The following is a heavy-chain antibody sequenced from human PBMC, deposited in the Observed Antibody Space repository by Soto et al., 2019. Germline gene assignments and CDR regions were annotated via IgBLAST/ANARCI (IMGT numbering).Heavy chain of an antibody. V-gene: IGHV4-59*01. CDR2: ISNTGST. D-gene: IGHD6-13*01. CDR1: GGSIDTYY. Sequence: SETLSLTCAVSGGSIDTYYWSWIRQPPGRELEWIGYISNTGSTKYNPSLNSRVTISLDTSKKQLSLGLSSVTAADTAVYYCAREWGSRWPFWYFDVWGRGTLVTVSS. J-gene: IGHJ2*01. CDR3: AREWGSRWPFWYFDV.